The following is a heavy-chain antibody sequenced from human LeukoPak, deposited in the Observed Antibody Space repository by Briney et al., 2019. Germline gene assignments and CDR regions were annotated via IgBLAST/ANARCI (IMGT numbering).Heavy chain of an antibody. D-gene: IGHD2-21*01. CDR2: ISNDESTI. CDR3: ARDVAT. CDR1: GFSFSSYW. J-gene: IGHJ5*02. V-gene: IGHV3-74*01. Sequence: GGSLRLSCAASGFSFSSYWMHWVRHAPGKGPVWVSLISNDESTIIYADSVKGRFTISRDNAKNTLYLQMSSLRAEDTAVYYCARDVATWGQGTLVTVSS.